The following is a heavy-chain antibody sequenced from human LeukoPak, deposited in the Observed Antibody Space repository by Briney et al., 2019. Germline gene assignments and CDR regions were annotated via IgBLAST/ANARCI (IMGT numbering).Heavy chain of an antibody. Sequence: PSETLSLTCTVSGGSISSSSHYWGWIRQPPGKGLEWIGSIYYSGSTYYNPSLKSRVTISVDTSKNQFSLKLSSVTAADTAVYYCARDGNWNDGTLDYWGQGTLVTVSS. CDR2: IYYSGST. CDR1: GGSISSSSHY. D-gene: IGHD1-20*01. J-gene: IGHJ4*02. CDR3: ARDGNWNDGTLDY. V-gene: IGHV4-39*07.